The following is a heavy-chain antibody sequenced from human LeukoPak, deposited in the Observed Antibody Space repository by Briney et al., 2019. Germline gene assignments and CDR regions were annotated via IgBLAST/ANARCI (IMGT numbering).Heavy chain of an antibody. Sequence: SETLSLTCTVSGGSISSFYWSWIRQPAGKGLEWIGRIYSSGSTNYNPSLKSRVTMSVDTSKNQFSLRRSSVTAADNAVNYCARDDSITGTYDYRGPRTLVTVSS. CDR3: ARDDSITGTYDY. D-gene: IGHD1-20*01. CDR2: IYSSGST. CDR1: GGSISSFY. J-gene: IGHJ4*01. V-gene: IGHV4-4*07.